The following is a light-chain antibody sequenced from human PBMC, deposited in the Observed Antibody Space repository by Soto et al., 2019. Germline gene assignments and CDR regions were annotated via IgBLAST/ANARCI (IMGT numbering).Light chain of an antibody. CDR1: QSVSSNY. CDR2: GAS. CDR3: QQRSNWPPIT. Sequence: EIVMTQSPATLSVSPGERATLSCRASQSVSSNYLAWYQQKPGQAPRLLIYGASSRATGIPDRFSGSGSGTDFTLTISSLEPEDFAVYYCQQRSNWPPITFGQGTRLEI. J-gene: IGKJ5*01. V-gene: IGKV3D-20*02.